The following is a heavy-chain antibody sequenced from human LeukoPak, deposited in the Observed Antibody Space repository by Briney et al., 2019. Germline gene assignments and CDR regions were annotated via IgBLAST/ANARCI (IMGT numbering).Heavy chain of an antibody. J-gene: IGHJ3*02. V-gene: IGHV1-2*02. CDR3: ARAGRRITMIVVGDDAFDI. CDR2: INPNSGGT. Sequence: ASVKVSCKASGGTFSSYAISWVRQAPGQGLEWMGWINPNSGGTNYAQKFQGRVTMTRDTSISTAYMELSRLRSDDTAVYYCARAGRRITMIVVGDDAFDIWGQGTMVTVSS. D-gene: IGHD3-22*01. CDR1: GGTFSSYA.